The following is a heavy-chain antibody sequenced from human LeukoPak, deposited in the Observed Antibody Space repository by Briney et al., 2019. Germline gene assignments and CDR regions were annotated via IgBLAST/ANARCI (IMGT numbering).Heavy chain of an antibody. CDR2: IYHSGVT. Sequence: PSQTLSLTCTVSGASVSSSGYYWSWIRQYPGKGLEWIGYIYHSGVTNYNPSLKSRLSILVDSSKNQFSLKLNSVTAADTAVYYCARWYVYNSGSLDLWGQGTLVIVSS. CDR3: ARWYVYNSGSLDL. D-gene: IGHD5-24*01. CDR1: GASVSSSGYY. V-gene: IGHV4-31*03. J-gene: IGHJ4*02.